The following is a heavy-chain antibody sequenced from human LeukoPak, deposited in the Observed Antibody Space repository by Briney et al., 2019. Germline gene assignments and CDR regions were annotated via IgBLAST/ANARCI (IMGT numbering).Heavy chain of an antibody. CDR3: ARDKDYYGSGSYYNPVRSLDY. CDR2: ISSSSSYI. CDR1: GFTFSSYS. V-gene: IGHV3-21*01. Sequence: GGFLRLSCAASGFTFSSYSMNWVRQAPGKGLEWVSSISSSSSYIYYADSVKGRFTISRDNAKNSLYLQMNSLRAEDTAVYYCARDKDYYGSGSYYNPVRSLDYWGQGTLVTVSS. D-gene: IGHD3-10*01. J-gene: IGHJ4*02.